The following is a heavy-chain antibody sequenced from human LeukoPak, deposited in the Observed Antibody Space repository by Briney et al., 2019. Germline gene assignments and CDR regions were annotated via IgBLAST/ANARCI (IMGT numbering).Heavy chain of an antibody. J-gene: IGHJ4*02. Sequence: SETLSLTCTVSGGSISNYYWSWLRQPPGKGLEWIAYINYSGNTNYNPSLMSRVTISVDTSKNQFSLKLTSVTAADTAVYYCARLNVLSGSPLHRFDHWGQGTLVTVSS. CDR3: ARLNVLSGSPLHRFDH. V-gene: IGHV4-59*08. CDR1: GGSISNYY. D-gene: IGHD6-13*01. CDR2: INYSGNT.